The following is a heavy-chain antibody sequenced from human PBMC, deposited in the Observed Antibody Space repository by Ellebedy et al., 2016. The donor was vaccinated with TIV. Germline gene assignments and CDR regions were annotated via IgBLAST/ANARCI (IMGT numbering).Heavy chain of an antibody. CDR2: IRVDGNEK. V-gene: IGHV3-7*01. CDR3: ATDGSYGDYLFPQHAFVF. J-gene: IGHJ3*01. CDR1: GFSFRSHW. Sequence: GGSLRLSCAASGFSFRSHWMSWVRQAPGKGLEWVANIRVDGNEKYYVDSVKGRFTISRDNAKNSLYLQMNSLRVEDTALYYCATDGSYGDYLFPQHAFVFWGQGTLVTVSS. D-gene: IGHD4-17*01.